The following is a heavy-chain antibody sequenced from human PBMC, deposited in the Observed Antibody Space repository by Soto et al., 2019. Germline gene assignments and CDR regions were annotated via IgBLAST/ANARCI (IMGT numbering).Heavy chain of an antibody. Sequence: ASVKVSCKASGGTFSSYAISWLLQAPGQGLEWMGGIIPIFGTANYAQKFQGRVTITADESTSTAYMELSSLRSEDTAVYYCARDADCSGGSCYYDYWGQGTLVTVSS. D-gene: IGHD2-15*01. CDR1: GGTFSSYA. CDR2: IIPIFGTA. J-gene: IGHJ4*02. V-gene: IGHV1-69*13. CDR3: ARDADCSGGSCYYDY.